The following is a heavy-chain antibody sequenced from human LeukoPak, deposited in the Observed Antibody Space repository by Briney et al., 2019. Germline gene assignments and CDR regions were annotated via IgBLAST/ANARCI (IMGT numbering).Heavy chain of an antibody. D-gene: IGHD3-22*01. V-gene: IGHV1-69*05. Sequence: ASVKVSCKASGGTFSSYAISWVRQAPGQGLEWMGGIIPIFGTANYAQKFQGRVTITTDESTSTAYTELSSLRSEDTAVYYCARSYDSSGYSLDYWGQGTLVTVSS. CDR2: IIPIFGTA. CDR1: GGTFSSYA. CDR3: ARSYDSSGYSLDY. J-gene: IGHJ4*02.